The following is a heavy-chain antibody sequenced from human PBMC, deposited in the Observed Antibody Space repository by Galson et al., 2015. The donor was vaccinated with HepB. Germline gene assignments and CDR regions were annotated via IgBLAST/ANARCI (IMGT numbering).Heavy chain of an antibody. Sequence: SVKVSCKASGYTFTNYGISWVRQAPGQGLEWVGWITVYNGNTNYAQNLQGRVTMTTDKSTSTAYMELRSLRSDDTAVYYCARAMPPDPYYYDGSAYYSGGDYWGQGTLVSVSS. CDR2: ITVYNGNT. D-gene: IGHD3-22*01. CDR1: GYTFTNYG. CDR3: ARAMPPDPYYYDGSAYYSGGDY. J-gene: IGHJ4*02. V-gene: IGHV1-18*04.